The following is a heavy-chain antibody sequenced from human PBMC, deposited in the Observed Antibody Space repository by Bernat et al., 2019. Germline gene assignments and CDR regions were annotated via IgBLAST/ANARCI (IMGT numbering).Heavy chain of an antibody. D-gene: IGHD3-10*01. J-gene: IGHJ4*02. CDR2: ILPILGIA. CDR3: AGITMVRGVTGVDY. Sequence: QVQLVQSGAEVKKPGSSVKVSCKASGGTFSSYTISWVRQAPGQGLEWMGRILPILGIANYAQKFQGRVTITADKSTSTAYMELSSLRSEDTAVYYCAGITMVRGVTGVDYWGQGTLVTVSS. V-gene: IGHV1-69*02. CDR1: GGTFSSYT.